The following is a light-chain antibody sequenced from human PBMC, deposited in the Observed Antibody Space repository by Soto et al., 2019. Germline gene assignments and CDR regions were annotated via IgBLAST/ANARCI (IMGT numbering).Light chain of an antibody. CDR2: AAS. CDR3: LQYGIPLWT. Sequence: EIALTQSPGTLSLSPGERATLSCRASQSVTANYLAWYQQKPGQAPRLLIYAASIGATVIPDRFSGSGSGTDFTLTISRLEPEDSEVYYCLQYGIPLWTFGQGTKVEIK. V-gene: IGKV3-20*01. J-gene: IGKJ1*01. CDR1: QSVTANY.